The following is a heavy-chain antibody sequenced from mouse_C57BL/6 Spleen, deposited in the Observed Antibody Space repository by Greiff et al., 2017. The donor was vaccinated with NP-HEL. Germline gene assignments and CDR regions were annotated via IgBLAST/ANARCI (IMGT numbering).Heavy chain of an antibody. D-gene: IGHD3-1*01. J-gene: IGHJ1*03. CDR1: GYSITSGYY. Sequence: EVQRVESGPGLVKPSQSLSLTCSVTGYSITSGYYWNWIRQFPGNKLEWMGYISYDGSNNYNPSLKNRISITRDTSKNQFFLKLNSVTTEDTATYYCARDYSYVWGTGTTVTVSS. V-gene: IGHV3-6*01. CDR3: ARDYSYV. CDR2: ISYDGSN.